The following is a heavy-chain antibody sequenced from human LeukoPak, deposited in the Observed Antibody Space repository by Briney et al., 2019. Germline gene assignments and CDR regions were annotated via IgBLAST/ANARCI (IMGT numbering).Heavy chain of an antibody. CDR1: GGSISSGGNS. V-gene: IGHV4-30-2*01. D-gene: IGHD1-26*01. CDR2: IYQSGST. Sequence: SETLSLTCAVSGGSISSGGNSWSWIRQPPGKGLEWIGYIYQSGSTYYNLSLKSRVTISVDRSKNQFSLKLSSVTAAGTAVYYCARGEGRRTNWFAPWGQGPLVTVPS. J-gene: IGHJ5*02. CDR3: ARGEGRRTNWFAP.